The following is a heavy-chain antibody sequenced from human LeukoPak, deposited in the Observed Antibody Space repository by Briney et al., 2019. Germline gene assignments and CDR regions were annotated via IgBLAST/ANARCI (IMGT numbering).Heavy chain of an antibody. CDR2: IYYSGST. V-gene: IGHV4-59*12. J-gene: IGHJ4*02. D-gene: IGHD4-4*01. CDR1: GGSISSYY. CDR3: ARAQTTGGYYFDY. Sequence: SETLSLTCTVSGGSISSYYWSWIRQPPGKGLEWIGYIYYSGSTNYNPSLKSRVTISVDTSKNQFSLKLSSVTAADTAVYYCARAQTTGGYYFDYWGQGTLVTVSS.